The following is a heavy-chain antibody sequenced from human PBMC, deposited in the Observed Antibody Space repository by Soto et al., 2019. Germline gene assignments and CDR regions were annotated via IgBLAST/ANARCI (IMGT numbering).Heavy chain of an antibody. CDR1: GYTFTSYG. Sequence: GASVKVSCKASGYTFTSYGISWVRQAPGQGLEWMGWISAYNGNTNYAQKLQGRATMTTDTSTSTAYMELRSLRSDDTAVYYCARGRYYDSSGYYGPDAFDIWGQGTMVTVSS. CDR2: ISAYNGNT. V-gene: IGHV1-18*01. D-gene: IGHD3-22*01. CDR3: ARGRYYDSSGYYGPDAFDI. J-gene: IGHJ3*02.